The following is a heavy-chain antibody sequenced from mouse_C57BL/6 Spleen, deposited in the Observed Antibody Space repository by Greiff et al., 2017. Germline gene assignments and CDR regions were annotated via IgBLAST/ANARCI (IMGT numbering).Heavy chain of an antibody. V-gene: IGHV5-17*01. CDR1: GFTFSDYG. J-gene: IGHJ3*01. CDR2: ISSGSSTI. Sequence: EVQLVESGGGLVKPGGSLKLSCAASGFTFSDYGMHWVRQAPEKGLEWVAYISSGSSTIYYADTVKGRFTISRDNAKNTLFLQMTSLRSEDTAMYYCARCFPSDRFAYWGQGTLVTVSA. CDR3: ARCFPSDRFAY.